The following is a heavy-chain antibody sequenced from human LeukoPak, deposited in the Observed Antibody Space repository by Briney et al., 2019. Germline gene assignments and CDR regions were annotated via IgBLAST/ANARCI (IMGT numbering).Heavy chain of an antibody. J-gene: IGHJ5*02. CDR3: AREANAVAGSWNWFDP. D-gene: IGHD6-19*01. Sequence: ASVKVSCKASGYTFTSYDINWVRQATGQGLEWMGWMNPNSGNTGYAQKFQGRVTMTRNTSISTAYMELSSLRSEDTAVYYCAREANAVAGSWNWFDPWGQGTLVTVSS. CDR2: MNPNSGNT. CDR1: GYTFTSYD. V-gene: IGHV1-8*01.